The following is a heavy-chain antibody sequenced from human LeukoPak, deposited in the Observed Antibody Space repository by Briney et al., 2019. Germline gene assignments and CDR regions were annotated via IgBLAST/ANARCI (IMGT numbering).Heavy chain of an antibody. Sequence: PSQTLSLTCTVSGGSISSGDYYWSWIRQPPGKGLEWIGYIYYSGGTYYNPSLKSRVTISIDTSKNQFSLKLSSVTAADTAVYYCARAVTGRGVDNFDYWGQGTLVTVSS. D-gene: IGHD6-19*01. V-gene: IGHV4-30-4*01. CDR2: IYYSGGT. CDR1: GGSISSGDYY. J-gene: IGHJ4*02. CDR3: ARAVTGRGVDNFDY.